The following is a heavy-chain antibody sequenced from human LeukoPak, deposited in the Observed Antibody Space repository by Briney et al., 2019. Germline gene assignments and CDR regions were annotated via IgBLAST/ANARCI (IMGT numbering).Heavy chain of an antibody. V-gene: IGHV4-59*01. D-gene: IGHD6-6*01. CDR2: IFYTGST. CDR3: TRTYSSSSIDY. CDR1: GGSISTYY. Sequence: PSETLSLTSTVSGGSISTYYWSWIRQPPGKGLEWLGYIFYTGSTNYNPSLKSRVTMSIDTSKNQFSLQLSSVTAADTAVYYCTRTYSSSSIDYWGQGALVTVSS. J-gene: IGHJ4*02.